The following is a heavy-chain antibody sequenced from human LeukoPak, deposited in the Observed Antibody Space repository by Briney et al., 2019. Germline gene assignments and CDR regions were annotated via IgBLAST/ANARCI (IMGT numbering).Heavy chain of an antibody. Sequence: ASVKVSCKVSGYTLTELSMHWVRQAPGKGLEWMGGFDPGDGETIYAQKFQGRVTMTEDTSTDTAYMELSSLRSEDTAVYYCATRTTLLRYFDWLFHPFDYWGQGTLVTVSS. V-gene: IGHV1-24*01. CDR1: GYTLTELS. CDR3: ATRTTLLRYFDWLFHPFDY. CDR2: FDPGDGET. D-gene: IGHD3-9*01. J-gene: IGHJ4*02.